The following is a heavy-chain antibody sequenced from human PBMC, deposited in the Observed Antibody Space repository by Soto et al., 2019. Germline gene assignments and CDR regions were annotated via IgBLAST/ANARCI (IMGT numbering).Heavy chain of an antibody. CDR3: AIHVGKSVGWRRLDP. CDR2: IHQSGST. Sequence: PSETLSLTCSVSGGSISSSGSFWGWIRQPPMKDLEWIGSIHQSGSTSDNPSLRSRVTISVDTSKNQFSLKLTSVTAADTAVYFCAIHVGKSVGWRRLDPWGQGTLVTVSS. D-gene: IGHD2-15*01. J-gene: IGHJ5*02. V-gene: IGHV4-39*01. CDR1: GGSISSSGSF.